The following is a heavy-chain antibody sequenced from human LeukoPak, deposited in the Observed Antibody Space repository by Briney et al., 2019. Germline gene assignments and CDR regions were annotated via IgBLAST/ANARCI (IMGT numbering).Heavy chain of an antibody. D-gene: IGHD4-23*01. J-gene: IGHJ4*02. CDR1: GFTFSSYE. CDR3: ARDLRTPSDTNIAIDY. V-gene: IGHV3-74*01. Sequence: GGSLRLSCAASGFTFSSYEMNWVRQAPGKGLVWVSRINNDGRSANYADSVKGRFTISRDNAKNTLYLQMNSLRAEDTAVYYCARDLRTPSDTNIAIDYWGQGTLVTVSS. CDR2: INNDGRSA.